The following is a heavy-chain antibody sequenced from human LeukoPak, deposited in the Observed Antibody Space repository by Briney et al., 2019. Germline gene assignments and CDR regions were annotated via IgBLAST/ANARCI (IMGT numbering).Heavy chain of an antibody. CDR1: GFTFSSYS. Sequence: PGGSLRLSCTASGFTFSSYSMNWVRQAPGKGLEWVSSISSSSSYIYYADSVKGRFTISRDNAKNSLYLQMNSLRAEDTAVYYCARDLFRIAAADDAFDIWGQGTMVTVSS. CDR2: ISSSSSYI. V-gene: IGHV3-21*01. D-gene: IGHD6-13*01. J-gene: IGHJ3*02. CDR3: ARDLFRIAAADDAFDI.